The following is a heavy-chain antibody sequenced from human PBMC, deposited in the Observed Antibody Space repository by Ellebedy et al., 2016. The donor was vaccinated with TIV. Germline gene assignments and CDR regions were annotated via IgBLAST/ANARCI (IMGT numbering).Heavy chain of an antibody. V-gene: IGHV3-23*01. CDR3: AKDQASSPAADYYYGLDV. D-gene: IGHD2-2*01. CDR1: GFTFRSYA. J-gene: IGHJ6*02. CDR2: ISSSGDST. Sequence: GESLKISCAASGFTFRSYAMSWVRRAPGKGLEWVSTISSSGDSTSYADSVRGRFTISRDNSKNTLYLQMNSLRAEDTAGYYCAKDQASSPAADYYYGLDVWGQGTTVTVSS.